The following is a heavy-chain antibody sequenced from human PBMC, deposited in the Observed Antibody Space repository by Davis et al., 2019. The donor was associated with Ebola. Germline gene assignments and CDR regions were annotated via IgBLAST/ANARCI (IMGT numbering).Heavy chain of an antibody. CDR2: ISAYNGNT. V-gene: IGHV1-18*01. CDR3: ARGGTPYYYGMDV. Sequence: AASVKVSCKASGCTFSSYAISWVRQAPGQGLEWMGWISAYNGNTNYAQKLQGRVTMTTDTSTSTAYMELRSLRSDDTAVYYCARGGTPYYYGMDVWGQGTTVTVSS. J-gene: IGHJ6*02. CDR1: GCTFSSYA.